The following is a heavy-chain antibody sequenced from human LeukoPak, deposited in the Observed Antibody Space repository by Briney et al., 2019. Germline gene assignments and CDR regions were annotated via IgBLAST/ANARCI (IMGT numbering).Heavy chain of an antibody. CDR3: ARSGGSSSWYVDYYYYYGMDV. V-gene: IGHV3-23*01. Sequence: PGGSLRLSCATSGFTFSSYAMSWVRQAPGKGLEWVSAISGSGGSTYYADSVKGRFTISRDNSKNTLYLQMNSLRAEDTAVYYCARSGGSSSWYVDYYYYYGMDVWGQGTTVTVSS. CDR1: GFTFSSYA. J-gene: IGHJ6*02. CDR2: ISGSGGST. D-gene: IGHD6-13*01.